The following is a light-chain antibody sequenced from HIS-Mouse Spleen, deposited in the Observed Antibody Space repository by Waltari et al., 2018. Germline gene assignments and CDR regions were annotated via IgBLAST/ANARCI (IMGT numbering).Light chain of an antibody. Sequence: DIVMTQSPDSLAVSLGERAIINCKSSQSVLYSSNNKNYLAWYQQKPGHPPKLLIYWASTRESGVPDRFSGSGSGTDFTLTISSLQAEDVAVYYCQQYYSTPQTFGQGTKVEIK. CDR3: QQYYSTPQT. CDR2: WAS. J-gene: IGKJ1*01. V-gene: IGKV4-1*01. CDR1: QSVLYSSNNKNY.